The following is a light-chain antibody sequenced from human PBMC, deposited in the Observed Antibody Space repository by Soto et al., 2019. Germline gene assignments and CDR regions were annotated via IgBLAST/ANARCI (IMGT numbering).Light chain of an antibody. CDR1: QSVDHY. CDR2: DAS. V-gene: IGKV3-11*01. J-gene: IGKJ2*01. Sequence: EIVLTQSPATLSLSPGERATLSCRASQSVDHYLAWYQQKPGQAPRLLIYDASNRATGIPARFSGSGSGTDFTLTISSLEPEDFAVYYCQQRNNWPLYTFGQGTKLEI. CDR3: QQRNNWPLYT.